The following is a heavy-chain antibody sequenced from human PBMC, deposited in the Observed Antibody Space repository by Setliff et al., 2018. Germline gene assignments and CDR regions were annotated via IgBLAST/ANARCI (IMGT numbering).Heavy chain of an antibody. V-gene: IGHV4-61*09. CDR3: ARMSGFQYIDV. D-gene: IGHD3-3*01. CDR1: DDSISSRRYY. J-gene: IGHJ6*03. Sequence: SETLSLTCTVSDDSISSRRYYRGWFRQPAGKELEWIGQVYTSWSTNYNPSLKSRVTISLDTSKNQLSLSLTSVTAADTAVYYCARMSGFQYIDVWGKGTTVTVSS. CDR2: VYTSWST.